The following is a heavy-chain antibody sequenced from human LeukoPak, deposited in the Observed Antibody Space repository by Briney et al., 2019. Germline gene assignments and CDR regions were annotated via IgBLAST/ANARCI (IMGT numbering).Heavy chain of an antibody. CDR1: GFSLSTSGVG. CDR2: IYWDDDK. J-gene: IGHJ4*02. D-gene: IGHD6-19*01. V-gene: IGHV2-5*02. Sequence: SGPTLVKPTQTLTLTCTFSGFSLSTSGVGVGWIRQAPGKAPEWLALIYWDDDKRYSPSLKSRLTITKDTSKNQVVLTMTNVDPLDTATYYCANRRGTSGWSEGYFDYWGQGTLVTVSS. CDR3: ANRRGTSGWSEGYFDY.